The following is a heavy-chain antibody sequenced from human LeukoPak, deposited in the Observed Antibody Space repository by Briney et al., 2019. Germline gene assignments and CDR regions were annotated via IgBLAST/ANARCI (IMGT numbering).Heavy chain of an antibody. CDR1: GYRSTSYC. Sequence: GEPLQTSSKGSGYRSTSYCIGWVRHLHGKGLEWMGIIYPGDSATRYTPSFHGQATISADKSISTAYLQWSSLKASDTAMYYCARRESGYAIWGQGTLVTVSS. CDR3: ARRESGYAI. V-gene: IGHV5-51*01. CDR2: IYPGDSAT. D-gene: IGHD5-12*01. J-gene: IGHJ4*02.